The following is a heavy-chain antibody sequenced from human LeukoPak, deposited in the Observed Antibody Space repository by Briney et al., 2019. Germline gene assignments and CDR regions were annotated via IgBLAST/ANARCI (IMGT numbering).Heavy chain of an antibody. CDR1: GGSISSYY. CDR2: IYYSGST. V-gene: IGHV4-59*08. D-gene: IGHD1-26*01. Sequence: PSETLSLTRTVSGGSISSYYWSWIRQPPGKGLEWIGYIYYSGSTNYNPSLKSRVTMSVDTSKNQFSLKLSSVTAADTAVYYCARVGKWELLVDYWGQGTLVTVSS. J-gene: IGHJ4*02. CDR3: ARVGKWELLVDY.